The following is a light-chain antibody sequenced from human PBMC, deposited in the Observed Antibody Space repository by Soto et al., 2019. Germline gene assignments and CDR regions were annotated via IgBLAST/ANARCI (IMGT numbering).Light chain of an antibody. Sequence: DIQMTQSPSSLSASVGDRVTMTCRASQDIRNYVDWYQQKPGEVPKLLIYAASTLQSGVPARFSGGGFGTDCARTISSLRPGDVATEYCQRYHSAVRTVGPGTKVDLK. CDR3: QRYHSAVRT. CDR1: QDIRNY. V-gene: IGKV1-27*01. CDR2: AAS. J-gene: IGKJ3*01.